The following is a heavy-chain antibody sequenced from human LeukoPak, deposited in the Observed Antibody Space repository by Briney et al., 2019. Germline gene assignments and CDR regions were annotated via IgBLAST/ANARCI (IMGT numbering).Heavy chain of an antibody. CDR2: ISWNSGSI. CDR1: GFSFRDYP. J-gene: IGHJ3*02. D-gene: IGHD3-22*01. Sequence: GGSLRLSCEAAGFSFRDYPMGWVRRASGKRLEWVSGISWNSGSIGYADSVKGRFTISRDNAKNSLYLQMNSLRAEDTALYYCAKGQSWFDAFDIWGQGTMVTVSS. CDR3: AKGQSWFDAFDI. V-gene: IGHV3-9*01.